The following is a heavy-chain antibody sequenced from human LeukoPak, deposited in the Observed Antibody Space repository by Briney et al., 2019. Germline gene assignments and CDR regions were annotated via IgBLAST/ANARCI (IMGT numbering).Heavy chain of an antibody. D-gene: IGHD3-9*01. J-gene: IGHJ6*02. V-gene: IGHV4-4*07. CDR3: ARDKAYYDILTGYPNYSMDV. CDR1: GGSISSYY. CDR2: IDTSGST. Sequence: ASETLSLTCTVSGGSISSYYWSWIRQPAGKGLEWIGRIDTSGSTNYNPSLKSRVTMSVDTSKNQFSLKLRSVTAADTAVYYCARDKAYYDILTGYPNYSMDVWGQGTTVTVSS.